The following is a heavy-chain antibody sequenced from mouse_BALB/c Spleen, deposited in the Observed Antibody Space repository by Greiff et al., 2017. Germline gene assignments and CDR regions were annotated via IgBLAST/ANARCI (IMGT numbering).Heavy chain of an antibody. D-gene: IGHD1-1*01. V-gene: IGHV5-12-1*01. CDR2: ISSGGGST. CDR1: GFAFSSYD. J-gene: IGHJ2*01. Sequence: EVQRVESGGGLVKPGGSLKLSCAASGFAFSSYDMSLVRQTPEKRLEWVAYISSGGGSTYYPDTVKGRFTIYRDNAKNTLYLQMSSLKSEDTAMYYCARQDYGSSYFFDYWGQGTTLKVSS. CDR3: ARQDYGSSYFFDY.